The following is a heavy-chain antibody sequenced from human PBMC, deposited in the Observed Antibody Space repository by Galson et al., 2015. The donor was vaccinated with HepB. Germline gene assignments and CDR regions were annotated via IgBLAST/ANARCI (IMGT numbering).Heavy chain of an antibody. D-gene: IGHD3-10*01. CDR3: ARGRRHGSESLALYYFDY. CDR2: INTNTGNP. CDR1: GYTFTTYA. J-gene: IGHJ4*02. Sequence: SVKVSCKASGYTFTTYAMNWVRQAPGQGLEWMGWINTNTGNPTYAQGFTGRFVFSLDTSVSTAYLQISSLKADDTALYYCARGRRHGSESLALYYFDYWGQGPLVTVSS. V-gene: IGHV7-4-1*02.